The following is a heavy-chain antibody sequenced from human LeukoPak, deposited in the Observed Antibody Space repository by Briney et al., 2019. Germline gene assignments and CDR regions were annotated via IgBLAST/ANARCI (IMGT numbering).Heavy chain of an antibody. V-gene: IGHV4-59*01. CDR1: GGSISSYY. D-gene: IGHD1-14*01. Sequence: KPSETLSLTCTVSGGSISSYYWSWIRQPPWKGLEWIGYIYYSGSTNYNPSLKSRVTISIDTSKNQFSLKLSSVTAADTAVYYCARASITYYYYYYMGVWGKGTTVTVSS. CDR3: ARASITYYYYYYMGV. J-gene: IGHJ6*03. CDR2: IYYSGST.